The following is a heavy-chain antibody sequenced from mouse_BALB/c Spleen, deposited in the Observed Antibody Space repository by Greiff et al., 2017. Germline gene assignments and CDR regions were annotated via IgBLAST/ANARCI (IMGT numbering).Heavy chain of an antibody. CDR2: IRLKSNNYAT. CDR3: TLYRYGGFDY. D-gene: IGHD2-14*01. CDR1: GFTFSNYW. Sequence: EVKLVESGGGLVQPGGSMKLSCVASGFTFSNYWMNWVRQSPEKGLEWVAEIRLKSNNYATHYAESVKGRFTISRDDSKSSVYLQMNNLRAEDTGIYYCTLYRYGGFDYWGQGTTLTVSS. V-gene: IGHV6-6*02. J-gene: IGHJ2*01.